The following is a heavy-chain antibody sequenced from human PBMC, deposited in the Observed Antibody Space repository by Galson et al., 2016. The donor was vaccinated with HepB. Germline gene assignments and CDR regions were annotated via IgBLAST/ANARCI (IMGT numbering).Heavy chain of an antibody. Sequence: SLRLSCAASGFTFSTHWMHWVRRAPGKGLVCVSRISEDGRATNYADSVKGRFAISRDNAKNTLYLQMNSLSAEDTAIYYCARVFPARCSGRSCFSEGGFDIWGQGTMVIVSS. D-gene: IGHD2-15*01. CDR3: ARVFPARCSGRSCFSEGGFDI. CDR1: GFTFSTHW. V-gene: IGHV3-74*01. CDR2: ISEDGRAT. J-gene: IGHJ3*02.